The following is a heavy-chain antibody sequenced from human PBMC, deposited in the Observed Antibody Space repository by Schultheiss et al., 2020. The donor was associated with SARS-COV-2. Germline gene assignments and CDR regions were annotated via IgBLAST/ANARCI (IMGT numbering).Heavy chain of an antibody. J-gene: IGHJ4*02. D-gene: IGHD3-22*01. V-gene: IGHV4-4*02. Sequence: SETLSLTCAVYGGSISSSNWWSWVRQPPGKGLEWIGEINHSGSTNYNPSLKSRVTISVDTSNNQFSLRLSSVTAADTAVYYCARGPSEYYDGSGYYYVFDYWGQGTLVTVSS. CDR3: ARGPSEYYDGSGYYYVFDY. CDR2: INHSGST. CDR1: GGSISSSNW.